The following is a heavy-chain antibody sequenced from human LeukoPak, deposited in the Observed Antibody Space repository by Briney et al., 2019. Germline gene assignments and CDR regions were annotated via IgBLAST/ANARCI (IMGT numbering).Heavy chain of an antibody. CDR1: GGTFISYA. CDR2: IIPIFGTA. D-gene: IGHD6-6*01. V-gene: IGHV1-69*05. Sequence: SVKVSCKASGGTFISYAISWVRQAPGQGLEWMGGIIPIFGTANYAQKFQGRVTITTDESTSTAYMELSSLRSEDTAVYYCARNPTPKQLAYYMDVWGKGTTVTVSS. J-gene: IGHJ6*03. CDR3: ARNPTPKQLAYYMDV.